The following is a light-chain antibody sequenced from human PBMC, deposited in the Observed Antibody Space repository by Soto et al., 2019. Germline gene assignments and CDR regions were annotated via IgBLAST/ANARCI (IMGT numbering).Light chain of an antibody. CDR2: EVS. J-gene: IGLJ2*01. CDR3: SSYTSSSTLGYVV. Sequence: QSALTQPASVSGSPGQSITISCTGTSSDVGGYNYVSWYQQHPGKAPKLMIYEVSNRPSGVSNRFSASKSGNTASLTISGLQDEDEDDYYCSSYTSSSTLGYVVFGGGTKLTVL. V-gene: IGLV2-14*01. CDR1: SSDVGGYNY.